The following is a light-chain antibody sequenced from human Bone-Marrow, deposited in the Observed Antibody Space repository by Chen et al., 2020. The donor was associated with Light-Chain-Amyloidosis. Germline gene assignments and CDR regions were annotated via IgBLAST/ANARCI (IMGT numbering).Light chain of an antibody. CDR3: QQYGTSPLT. Sequence: IVLTQSPGTLSLSPGEGANLSCRASQTISSNYLTWYQQKFGQAPRLLIYGSSSRATGIPARFTGSGSGTDFTLTINRLEPEDFAMYYCQQYGTSPLTVGGGTKVEIK. J-gene: IGKJ4*01. CDR1: QTISSNY. CDR2: GSS. V-gene: IGKV3-20*01.